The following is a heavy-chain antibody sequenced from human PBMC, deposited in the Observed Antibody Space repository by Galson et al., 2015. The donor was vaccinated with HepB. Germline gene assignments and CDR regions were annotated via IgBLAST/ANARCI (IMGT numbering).Heavy chain of an antibody. CDR2: ISDSGDTT. J-gene: IGHJ6*02. D-gene: IGHD1/OR15-1a*01. V-gene: IGHV3-23*01. CDR1: GFSFFDYA. Sequence: SLRLSCATSGFSFFDYAMSWVRQAPGKGLEWVSVISDSGDTTNYADSVKGRFIISRDNSMNILYLQMNSLRDEDTAVYYCAKELLSLREYKVGEIVPSEQYGIDVWGQGTTVTVSS. CDR3: AKELLSLREYKVGEIVPSEQYGIDV.